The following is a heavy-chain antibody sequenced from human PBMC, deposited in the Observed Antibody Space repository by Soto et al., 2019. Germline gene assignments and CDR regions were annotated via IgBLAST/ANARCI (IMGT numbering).Heavy chain of an antibody. J-gene: IGHJ4*02. CDR3: ARDMVNTAMVFDY. V-gene: IGHV3-33*01. CDR1: GFTFSSYG. Sequence: QVQLVESGGGVVQPGRSLRLSCAASGFTFSSYGMHWVRQAPGKGLEWVAVIWYDGSNKYYADSVKGRFTISRDNSKNTLYLQMNSLRAEDTAVYYCARDMVNTAMVFDYWGQGTLVTVSS. CDR2: IWYDGSNK. D-gene: IGHD5-18*01.